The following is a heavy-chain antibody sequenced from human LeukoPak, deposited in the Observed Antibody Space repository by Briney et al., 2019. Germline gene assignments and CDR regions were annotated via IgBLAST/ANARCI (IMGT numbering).Heavy chain of an antibody. CDR2: IYYSGST. V-gene: IGHV4-61*08. J-gene: IGHJ5*02. CDR3: ARTPLDDFWSGYYTFDP. CDR1: GGSISSGGYS. D-gene: IGHD3-3*01. Sequence: PSQTLSLTCAVSGGSISSGGYSWSWIRQPPGKGLEWIGYIYYSGSTNYNPSLKSRVTISVDTSKNQFSLKLSSVTAADTAVYYCARTPLDDFWSGYYTFDPWGQGTLVTVSS.